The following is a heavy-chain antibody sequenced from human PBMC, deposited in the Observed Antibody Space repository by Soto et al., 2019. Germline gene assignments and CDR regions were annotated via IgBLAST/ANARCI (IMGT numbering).Heavy chain of an antibody. CDR3: ARALLNKVGGGSCYPFDY. CDR2: TYYRSKWYN. Sequence: PSQTLSLTCAISGDSVSSNSAAWNWIRQSPSRGLEWLGRTYYRSKWYNDYAVSVKSRITINPDTSKNQFSLQLNSVTPEDTAVDYCARALLNKVGGGSCYPFDYWGQGTLVTVSS. CDR1: GDSVSSNSAA. D-gene: IGHD2-15*01. V-gene: IGHV6-1*01. J-gene: IGHJ4*02.